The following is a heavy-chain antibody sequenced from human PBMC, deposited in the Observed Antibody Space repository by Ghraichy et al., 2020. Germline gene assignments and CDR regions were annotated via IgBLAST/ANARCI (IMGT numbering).Heavy chain of an antibody. Sequence: GGSLRLSCVGSGFTLSNYNMNWVRQSPGRGLEWVSYITLSSRSIFYADSVKGRFTISRDNAKNSLSLPMNSLRDEDTAIYYCARASRVVRFYDYDGMDGWGQGTTVTVSS. CDR1: GFTLSNYN. D-gene: IGHD2-15*01. CDR2: ITLSSRSI. V-gene: IGHV3-48*02. J-gene: IGHJ6*02. CDR3: ARASRVVRFYDYDGMDG.